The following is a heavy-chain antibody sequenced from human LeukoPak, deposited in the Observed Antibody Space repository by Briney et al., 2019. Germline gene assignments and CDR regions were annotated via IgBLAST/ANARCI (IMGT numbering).Heavy chain of an antibody. J-gene: IGHJ5*02. CDR3: ARNGHFDWSAPNWFDP. Sequence: GASVKVSCKAPGGTFSSYAISWVRQAPGQGLEWMGRIIPIFGTANYAQKFQGRVTITTDESTSTAYMELSSLRSEDTAVYYCARNGHFDWSAPNWFDPWGQGTLVTVSS. CDR2: IIPIFGTA. V-gene: IGHV1-69*05. D-gene: IGHD3-9*01. CDR1: GGTFSSYA.